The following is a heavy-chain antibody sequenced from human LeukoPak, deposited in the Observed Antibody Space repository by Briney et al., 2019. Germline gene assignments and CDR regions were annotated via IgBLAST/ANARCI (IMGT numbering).Heavy chain of an antibody. J-gene: IGHJ6*03. Sequence: GGSLRLSCAASGFTVSSNYMSWVRQAPGKGLEWVSVIYSGGSTYYADSVKGRFTISRDNSKNTLYLQMNSLRAEDTAVYYCARVGMDYYYYMDVWGKGTTVTVSS. CDR2: IYSGGST. CDR1: GFTVSSNY. V-gene: IGHV3-53*01. D-gene: IGHD1-14*01. CDR3: ARVGMDYYYYMDV.